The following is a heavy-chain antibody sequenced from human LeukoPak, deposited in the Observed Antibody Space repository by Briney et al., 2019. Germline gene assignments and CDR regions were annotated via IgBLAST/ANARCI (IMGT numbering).Heavy chain of an antibody. CDR3: AKSGYNRFDY. V-gene: IGHV3-23*01. Sequence: GGSLRLSCAASGVIFSSYAMSWVRQAPGKGLEWVSGISGSTGGTYYTDSVKGRFTISRDNSKNTVYLQMNSLRAEDTAVYYCAKSGYNRFDYWGQGTLVTVSS. J-gene: IGHJ4*02. CDR2: ISGSTGGT. D-gene: IGHD5-24*01. CDR1: GVIFSSYA.